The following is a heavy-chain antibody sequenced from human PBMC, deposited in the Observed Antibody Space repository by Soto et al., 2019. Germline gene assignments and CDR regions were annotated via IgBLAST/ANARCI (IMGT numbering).Heavy chain of an antibody. V-gene: IGHV4-39*01. CDR1: GDSITSTSYY. Sequence: SETLSLTCTVSGDSITSTSYYWGWIRQPSGKGLEWIGCIHYSGSTYYNPSLRSRVTSSVNTSKNQFSLKVSSVTAADTAVYYCARRLFSSTWPSYFDYWGEGTLVTAPQ. CDR3: ARRLFSSTWPSYFDY. CDR2: IHYSGST. J-gene: IGHJ4*02. D-gene: IGHD6-13*01.